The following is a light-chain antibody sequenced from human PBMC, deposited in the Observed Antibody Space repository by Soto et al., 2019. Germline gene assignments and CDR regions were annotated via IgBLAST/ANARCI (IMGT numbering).Light chain of an antibody. J-gene: IGLJ1*01. CDR1: SSNIGAGHD. V-gene: IGLV1-40*01. CDR2: GNG. CDR3: QSYDNSLRGSEV. Sequence: QSVLTQPPSVYGAPGQRVTISCTGSSSNIGAGHDVHWYQQLPGTAPKLLIYGNGNRPSGVPDRFSGSKSGTSASLAITGLHADDEADYYFQSYDNSLRGSEVFVTGTKVNVL.